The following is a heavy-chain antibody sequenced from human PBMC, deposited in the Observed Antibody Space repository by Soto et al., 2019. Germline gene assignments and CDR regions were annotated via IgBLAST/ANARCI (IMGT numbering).Heavy chain of an antibody. Sequence: PGGSLRLSCAASGCTFSSYAMSWVRQAPGKGLEWVSAISGSGGSTYCADSVKGRFTISRDNSKDTLYLQMNSLRAEDTAVYYCATAGGYCSSTSCSLSYMDVWGKGTTVTVSS. V-gene: IGHV3-23*01. CDR3: ATAGGYCSSTSCSLSYMDV. D-gene: IGHD2-2*01. CDR2: ISGSGGST. J-gene: IGHJ6*03. CDR1: GCTFSSYA.